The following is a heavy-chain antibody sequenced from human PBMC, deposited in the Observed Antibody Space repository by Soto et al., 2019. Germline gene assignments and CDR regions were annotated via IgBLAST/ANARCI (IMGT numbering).Heavy chain of an antibody. J-gene: IGHJ4*02. CDR2: FSPEDGET. CDR1: GYTLTELS. CDR3: AAGGWNTAMAPFGD. D-gene: IGHD5-18*01. Sequence: QVQLVQSGAEVKKPGASVKVSCKVSGYTLTELSMHWVRQAPGKGLEWMGGFSPEDGETIYAQKFQGRVTVTEDTSTDTGYMELSSLRSEDTAVYYCAAGGWNTAMAPFGDWGQGTLVTVSS. V-gene: IGHV1-24*01.